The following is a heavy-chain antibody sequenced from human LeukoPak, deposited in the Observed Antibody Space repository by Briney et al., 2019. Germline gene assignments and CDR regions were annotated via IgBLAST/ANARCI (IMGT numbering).Heavy chain of an antibody. CDR1: GYTFTSYD. CDR2: INPSGGST. Sequence: ASVKVSCKASGYTFTSYDINWVRQATGQGLEWMGIINPSGGSTSYAQKFQGRVTMTRDMSTSTVYMELSSLRSEDTAVYYRARKGASDTSSSWYGHWFDPWGQGTLVTVSS. V-gene: IGHV1-46*01. D-gene: IGHD6-13*01. CDR3: ARKGASDTSSSWYGHWFDP. J-gene: IGHJ5*02.